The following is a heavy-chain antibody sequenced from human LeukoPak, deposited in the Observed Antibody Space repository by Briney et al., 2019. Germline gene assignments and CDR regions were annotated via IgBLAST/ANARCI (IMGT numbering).Heavy chain of an antibody. CDR1: GFTFSSYA. D-gene: IGHD4-11*01. Sequence: GSLRLSCAASGFTFSSYAMIWVRQAPGKGLEWVSGISGSGGYTYYADSVKGRFTISRDNSKNTVYLQMNSLRAEDTALYYCAKTSGFDSWGQGTQVTVST. V-gene: IGHV3-23*01. CDR3: AKTSGFDS. CDR2: ISGSGGYT. J-gene: IGHJ4*02.